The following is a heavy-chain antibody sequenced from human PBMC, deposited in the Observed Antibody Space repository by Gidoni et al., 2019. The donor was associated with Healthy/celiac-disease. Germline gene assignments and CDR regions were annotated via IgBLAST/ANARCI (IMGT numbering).Heavy chain of an antibody. CDR1: GGSISSSSYY. J-gene: IGHJ3*02. CDR2: IYYSGST. D-gene: IGHD4-17*01. CDR3: ARPMTTVTRGAFDI. V-gene: IGHV4-39*07. Sequence: QLQLQESGPGLVKPSETLSLTCTVSGGSISSSSYYWGWIRQPPGKGLEWIGSIYYSGSTYYNPSLKSRVTISVDTSKNQFSLKLSSVTAADTAVYYCARPMTTVTRGAFDIWGQGTMVTVSS.